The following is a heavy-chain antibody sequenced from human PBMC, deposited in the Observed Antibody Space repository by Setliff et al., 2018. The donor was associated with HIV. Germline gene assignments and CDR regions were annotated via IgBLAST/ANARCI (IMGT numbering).Heavy chain of an antibody. D-gene: IGHD6-19*01. CDR2: IKPDGSSI. J-gene: IGHJ2*01. V-gene: IGHV3-74*01. Sequence: GSLRLSCAASGFTFDNYGMTWVRQAPGKGLVWVSRIKPDGSSITCADSVKGRFTISRDSAKNTVHLQMNSLRADDTAVYYCARDPPTAGWYFDLWGRGTLVTVSS. CDR3: ARDPPTAGWYFDL. CDR1: GFTFDNYG.